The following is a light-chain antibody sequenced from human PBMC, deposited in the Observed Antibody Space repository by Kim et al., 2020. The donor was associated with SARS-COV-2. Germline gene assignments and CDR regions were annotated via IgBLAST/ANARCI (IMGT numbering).Light chain of an antibody. Sequence: EIVLTQSPGTLSLSPGERGTLSCRASQSVSSRFLAWYQQKPGQAPRLLIYGASSRATGIPDRFSGSGSGTDFTLTISRLEPEDFAVYYCQQYGSSLPWTFGQGTKLEI. J-gene: IGKJ2*02. CDR1: QSVSSRF. CDR2: GAS. V-gene: IGKV3-20*01. CDR3: QQYGSSLPWT.